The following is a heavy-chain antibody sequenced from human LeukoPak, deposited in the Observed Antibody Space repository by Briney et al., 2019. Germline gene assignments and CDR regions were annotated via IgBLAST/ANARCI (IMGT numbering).Heavy chain of an antibody. CDR3: ARGEVVPAAIQGWFDP. CDR2: ISSSSSTI. J-gene: IGHJ5*02. CDR1: GFTFSSYS. D-gene: IGHD2-2*02. V-gene: IGHV3-48*04. Sequence: GGSLRLSCAASGFTFSSYSMNWVRQSPGKGLEWVSYISSSSSTIYYADSVKGRFTISRDNAKNSLYLQMNSLRAEDTAVYYCARGEVVPAAIQGWFDPWGQGTLVTVSS.